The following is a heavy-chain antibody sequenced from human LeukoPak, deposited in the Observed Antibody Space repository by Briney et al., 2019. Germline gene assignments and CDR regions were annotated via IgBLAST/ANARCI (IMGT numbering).Heavy chain of an antibody. Sequence: GGSLRLSCAASGFTFSSYAMSWVRQAPGKGLEWVSVISGSGDTTNYADSVKGRFTISRDNSKNTLYLQMNSLRAEDTAVYYCAKDDYYDTSGYRDWGQGTLVTVSS. CDR3: AKDDYYDTSGYRD. J-gene: IGHJ4*02. V-gene: IGHV3-23*01. CDR2: ISGSGDTT. CDR1: GFTFSSYA. D-gene: IGHD3-22*01.